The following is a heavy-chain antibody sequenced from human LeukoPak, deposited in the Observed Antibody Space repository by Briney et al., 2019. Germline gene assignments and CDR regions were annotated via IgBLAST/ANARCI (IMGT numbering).Heavy chain of an antibody. Sequence: PPESPSLTSTVSRGSISRYYWSWIREPPGTGLGWIGYIYYSGSTNYNPSLKSRVTISVDTSKNQFSLKLSSVAAADTALYYCARITMAYNWFDPWGQGTLVTVSS. J-gene: IGHJ5*02. D-gene: IGHD3-10*01. CDR2: IYYSGST. V-gene: IGHV4-59*08. CDR3: ARITMAYNWFDP. CDR1: RGSISRYY.